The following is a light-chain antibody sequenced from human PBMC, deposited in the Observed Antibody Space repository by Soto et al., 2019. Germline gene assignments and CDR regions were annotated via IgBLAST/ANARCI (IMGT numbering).Light chain of an antibody. CDR1: ISDVGGYNY. CDR2: EVS. J-gene: IGLJ1*01. V-gene: IGLV2-14*01. CDR3: TSFTSNHTPL. Sequence: QSVLTQPASVSGSPGQSITISCTGTISDVGGYNYVSWYQHHPGKAPKLMIYEVSDRPSGVSNRFSGSKSGNTASLTISGLQAEDEADYYCTSFTSNHTPLFGTGTKVTVL.